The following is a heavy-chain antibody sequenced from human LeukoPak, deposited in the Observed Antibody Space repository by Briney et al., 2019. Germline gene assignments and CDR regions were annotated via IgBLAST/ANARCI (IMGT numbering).Heavy chain of an antibody. CDR3: ARDWRWGVAHLDY. J-gene: IGHJ4*02. D-gene: IGHD3-16*01. V-gene: IGHV3-30-3*01. Sequence: GGCLRLSCAASGFTFSSYAMHWVRQAPGKGLKWVAVISYDGSNKYYADSVKGRFTISRDNSKNTLYLQMNSLRAEDTAVYYCARDWRWGVAHLDYWGQGTLVTVSS. CDR2: ISYDGSNK. CDR1: GFTFSSYA.